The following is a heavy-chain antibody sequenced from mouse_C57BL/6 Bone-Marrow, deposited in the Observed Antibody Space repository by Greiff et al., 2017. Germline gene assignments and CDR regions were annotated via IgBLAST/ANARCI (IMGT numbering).Heavy chain of an antibody. J-gene: IGHJ1*03. Sequence: QVQLQQSGPGLVAPSQSLSITCTVSGFPLTSYAISWVRQPPGKGLEWLGVIWTGGGTNYNSALKSRLSISKDNSKSQVFLKMNSLQTDDTARYYCARITTVVAGGGYWYFDVWGTGTTVTVSS. CDR1: GFPLTSYA. D-gene: IGHD1-1*01. CDR3: ARITTVVAGGGYWYFDV. CDR2: IWTGGGT. V-gene: IGHV2-9-1*01.